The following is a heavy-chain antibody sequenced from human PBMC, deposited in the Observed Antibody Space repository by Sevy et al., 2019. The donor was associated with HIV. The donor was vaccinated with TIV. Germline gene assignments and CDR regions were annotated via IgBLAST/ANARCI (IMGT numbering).Heavy chain of an antibody. CDR1: GFTFSGSD. V-gene: IGHV3-13*01. CDR2: IGTLADT. Sequence: GGSLRLSCAASGFTFSGSDMHWVRQVKGKGLEWISSIGTLADTFYADSVKGRFPISRDNAQSYLYLHMSSLKVGDMALYFCVRGLQTHCDRTACPLDYWGQGTLVTVSS. D-gene: IGHD2-21*01. CDR3: VRGLQTHCDRTACPLDY. J-gene: IGHJ4*02.